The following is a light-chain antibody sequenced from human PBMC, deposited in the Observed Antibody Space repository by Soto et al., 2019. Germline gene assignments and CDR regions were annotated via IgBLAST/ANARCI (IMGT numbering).Light chain of an antibody. CDR3: SSFVAGSSYV. J-gene: IGLJ1*01. CDR2: EVD. CDR1: SSDVGAFYY. V-gene: IGLV2-8*01. Sequence: QSALTQAPSASGSPGQSVTISCTGTSSDVGAFYYVSWYQHHPGKAPKFMIYEVDKRPSGVPDRFSGSKSGNTAYLTVSGLQVEDEADYFCSSFVAGSSYVFGTGTKVTVL.